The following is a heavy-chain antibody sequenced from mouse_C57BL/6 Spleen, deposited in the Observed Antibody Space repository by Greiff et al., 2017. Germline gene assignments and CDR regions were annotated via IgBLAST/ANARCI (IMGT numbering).Heavy chain of an antibody. Sequence: QVQLQQSGAELVKPGASVKMSCKASGYTFTTYPIEWMKQNHGKSLEWIGNFHPYNDDTKYNEKFKGKATLTVEKSSSTVYLELSRLTSDDSAVYYSARGRGFITTALATAEGYFDGWGTGTTVTVSS. CDR2: FHPYNDDT. D-gene: IGHD1-1*01. J-gene: IGHJ1*03. V-gene: IGHV1-47*01. CDR3: ARGRGFITTALATAEGYFDG. CDR1: GYTFTTYP.